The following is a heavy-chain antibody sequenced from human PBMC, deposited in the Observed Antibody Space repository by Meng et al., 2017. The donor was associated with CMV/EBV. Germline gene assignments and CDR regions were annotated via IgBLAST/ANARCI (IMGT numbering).Heavy chain of an antibody. V-gene: IGHV3-74*01. D-gene: IGHD2-2*02. CDR2: ISGDGRST. Sequence: GGSLRLSCAASGFTFDNYWMHWVRQAPGKGLVWVSRISGDGRSTTYADSVKGRFTTSRDHAKNTLYLQMNSLRAEDTAVYYCARGIVLIPAGVPDCWGQGTRVTVSS. CDR1: GFTFDNYW. CDR3: ARGIVLIPAGVPDC. J-gene: IGHJ4*02.